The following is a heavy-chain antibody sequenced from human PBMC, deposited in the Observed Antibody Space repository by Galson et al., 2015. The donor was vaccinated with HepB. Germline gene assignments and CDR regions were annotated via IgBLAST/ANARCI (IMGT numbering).Heavy chain of an antibody. CDR1: GFNFSSYS. CDR3: ARGTVVSSYDAFDI. CDR2: ISSSSSSI. Sequence: SLRLSCAVSGFNFSSYSMHWVRQAPGKGLEWISHISSSSSSIYYADSVKGRFTVSRDNAKNSLYPRMNSLRDEDTAVFYCARGTVVSSYDAFDIWGQGTKVIVSS. D-gene: IGHD4-23*01. V-gene: IGHV3-48*02. J-gene: IGHJ3*02.